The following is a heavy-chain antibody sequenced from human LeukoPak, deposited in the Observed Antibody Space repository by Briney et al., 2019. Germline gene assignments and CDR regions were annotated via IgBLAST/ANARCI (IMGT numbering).Heavy chain of an antibody. J-gene: IGHJ4*02. CDR2: IYHTGST. Sequence: PSETLSLTCAVSGGSISNSDWWSWVRQAPGKGLEWIGEIYHTGSTNYNPSLKSRVTISVDKSKNQFSLKVTSVTAAGTAVYYCARRIQLWPYYFDYWGQGTLVTVSS. D-gene: IGHD5-18*01. CDR1: GGSISNSDW. V-gene: IGHV4-4*02. CDR3: ARRIQLWPYYFDY.